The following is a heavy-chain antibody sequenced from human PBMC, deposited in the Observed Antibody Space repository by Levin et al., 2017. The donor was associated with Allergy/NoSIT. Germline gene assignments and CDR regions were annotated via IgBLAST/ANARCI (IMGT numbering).Heavy chain of an antibody. CDR1: GGSISSYY. CDR2: IYYSGST. CDR3: ARDSPEQPYYDILTGYYYPGAFDI. V-gene: IGHV4-59*01. J-gene: IGHJ3*02. D-gene: IGHD3-9*01. Sequence: SQTLSLTCTVSGGSISSYYWSWIRQPPGKGLEWIGYIYYSGSTNYNPSLKSRVTISVDTSKNQFSLKLSSVTAADTAVYYCARDSPEQPYYDILTGYYYPGAFDIWGQGTMVTVSS.